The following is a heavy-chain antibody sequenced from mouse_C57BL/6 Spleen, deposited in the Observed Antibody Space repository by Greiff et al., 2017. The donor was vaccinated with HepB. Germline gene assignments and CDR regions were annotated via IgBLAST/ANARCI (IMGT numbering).Heavy chain of an antibody. CDR3: AKSGDFDY. V-gene: IGHV1-82*01. Sequence: VQLQQSGPELVKPGASVKISCKASGYAFSSSWMNWVKQRPGKGLEWIGRIYPGDGDTNYNGKFKGKATLTADKSSSTAYMQLSSLASEGSAVYVCAKSGDFDYWGQGTTLTVSS. CDR2: IYPGDGDT. J-gene: IGHJ2*01. D-gene: IGHD3-1*01. CDR1: GYAFSSSW.